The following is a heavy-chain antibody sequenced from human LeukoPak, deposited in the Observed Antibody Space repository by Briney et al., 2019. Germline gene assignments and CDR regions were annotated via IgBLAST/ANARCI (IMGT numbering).Heavy chain of an antibody. CDR3: ARGGYYYGSGSYYSPYYFDY. V-gene: IGHV4-39*07. D-gene: IGHD3-10*01. CDR1: GGSISSGTYY. CDR2: IYYSGST. Sequence: SETLSLTCTVSGGSISSGTYYWGWIRQPPGKGLEWIGSIYYSGSTYYNPSLRSRVTISVDTSKNQFSLKLSSVTAADTAVYYCARGGYYYGSGSYYSPYYFDYWGQGTLVTVSS. J-gene: IGHJ4*02.